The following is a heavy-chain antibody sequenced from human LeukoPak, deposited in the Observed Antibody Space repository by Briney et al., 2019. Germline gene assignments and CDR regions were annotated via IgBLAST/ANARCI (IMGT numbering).Heavy chain of an antibody. D-gene: IGHD6-6*01. CDR1: GGSISSYY. V-gene: IGHV4-4*07. Sequence: SETLSLTCTVSGGSISSYYWSWIRQPAGKGLEWIGRIYTSGSTNYNPSRKSRVTMSVDTSKNQFSLKLSSVTAADTAVYYCARDRGSSSSRWFDPWGQGTLVTVSS. CDR3: ARDRGSSSSRWFDP. CDR2: IYTSGST. J-gene: IGHJ5*02.